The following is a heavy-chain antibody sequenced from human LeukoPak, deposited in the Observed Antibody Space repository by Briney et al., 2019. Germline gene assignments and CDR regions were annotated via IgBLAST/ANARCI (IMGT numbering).Heavy chain of an antibody. J-gene: IGHJ5*02. V-gene: IGHV1-2*02. CDR3: AREGAAACGRWFDP. Sequence: GASVKVSCKASGYTFTGYYMHWVRQAPGQGLEWMGWINPNSGGTNYAQKFQGRVTMTRDTSISTAYMELSRLRSDDTAVYYCAREGAAACGRWFDPWGQGTLVTVSS. CDR1: GYTFTGYY. D-gene: IGHD6-13*01. CDR2: INPNSGGT.